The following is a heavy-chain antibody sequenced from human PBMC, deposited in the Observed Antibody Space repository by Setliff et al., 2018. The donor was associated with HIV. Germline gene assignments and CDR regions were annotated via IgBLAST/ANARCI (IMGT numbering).Heavy chain of an antibody. CDR3: ARVPRQLLKGAAAYFDY. CDR1: GGSISSHY. CDR2: IYYSGST. D-gene: IGHD5-18*01. J-gene: IGHJ4*02. Sequence: SETLSLTCTVPGGSISSHYWSWIRQPPGKGLEWIGYIYYSGSTNYNPSLKSRVTISVDTSKNQFSLRLSSVTAADTAVYYCARVPRQLLKGAAAYFDYWGQGTLVTVSS. V-gene: IGHV4-59*11.